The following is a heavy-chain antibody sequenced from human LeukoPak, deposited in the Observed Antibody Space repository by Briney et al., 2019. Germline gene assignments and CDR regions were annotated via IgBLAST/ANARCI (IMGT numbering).Heavy chain of an antibody. CDR2: IKQDGSET. CDR1: GFTFSNYW. V-gene: IGHV3-7*05. Sequence: GGSLRLSCTASGFTFSNYWMSWVRQTPEKGLEWVGNIKQDGSETEYVDSVKGRFTISRDNAQTSLYLQMSSLRAEDTAVYYCARDPYSSSWSYGMDVWGQGTTVTVSS. J-gene: IGHJ6*02. CDR3: ARDPYSSSWSYGMDV. D-gene: IGHD6-13*01.